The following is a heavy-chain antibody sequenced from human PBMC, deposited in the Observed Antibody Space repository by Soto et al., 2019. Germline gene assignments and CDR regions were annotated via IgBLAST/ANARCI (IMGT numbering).Heavy chain of an antibody. D-gene: IGHD3-10*01. V-gene: IGHV3-23*01. CDR2: VGGGGDNT. Sequence: EVQLLESGGGLVQPGGSLRLSCAASGFTFSSYSMNWVRQAPGKGLEWVASVGGGGDNTFYADSVTGRFTISRDGSQNTLYLQMNSLRAEDTAVYFCAKRDSGSGRSPPLINYWGQGTLVTVSS. CDR3: AKRDSGSGRSPPLINY. J-gene: IGHJ4*02. CDR1: GFTFSSYS.